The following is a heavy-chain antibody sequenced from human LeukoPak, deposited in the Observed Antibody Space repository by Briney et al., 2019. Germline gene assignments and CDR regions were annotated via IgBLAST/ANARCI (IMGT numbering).Heavy chain of an antibody. CDR3: AKDRDIVVVPAALFDY. J-gene: IGHJ4*02. D-gene: IGHD2-2*01. CDR2: ISGSGGST. CDR1: GFTFSSYA. Sequence: GGSLRLSCAASGFTFSSYAMSWVRQAPGKGLEWVSAISGSGGSTYYADSVKGRFTISRDNSKNTLYLQMNSLRAEDTAVYYCAKDRDIVVVPAALFDYWGQGTLVTVSS. V-gene: IGHV3-23*01.